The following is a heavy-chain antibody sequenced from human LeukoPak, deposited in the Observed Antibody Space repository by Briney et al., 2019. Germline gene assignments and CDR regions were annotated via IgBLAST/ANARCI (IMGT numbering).Heavy chain of an antibody. CDR3: ARDVYSSGWYFDY. J-gene: IGHJ4*02. D-gene: IGHD6-19*01. CDR2: IYSGGST. CDR1: GFTVSSNY. Sequence: GRSLRLSCAASGFTVSSNYMGWVRQAPGKGLEWVSVIYSGGSTYYADSVKGRFTISRDNSKNTLYLQMNSLRAEDTAVCYCARDVYSSGWYFDYWGQGTLVTVSS. V-gene: IGHV3-53*01.